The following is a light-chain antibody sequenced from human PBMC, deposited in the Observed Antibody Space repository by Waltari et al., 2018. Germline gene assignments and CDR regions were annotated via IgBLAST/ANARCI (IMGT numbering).Light chain of an antibody. CDR1: QSVSRT. J-gene: IGKJ1*01. CDR3: QHYVRLPVT. Sequence: EIVLTQSPGTLSLSPGERATLSCRASQSVSRTLAWYQQKPGKAPRLLIYGASTRASDIPDRFSGSGSGTDFGLTISRLELEDFAVYYCQHYVRLPVTFGQGTKVEIK. V-gene: IGKV3-20*01. CDR2: GAS.